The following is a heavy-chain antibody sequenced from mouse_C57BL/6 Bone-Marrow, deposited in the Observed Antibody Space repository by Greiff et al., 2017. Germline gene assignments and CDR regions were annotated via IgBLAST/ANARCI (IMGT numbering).Heavy chain of an antibody. CDR3: ARISYDYDEWYFDV. V-gene: IGHV1-26*01. Sequence: EVQLQQSGPELVKPGASVKISCKASGYTFTDYYMNWVKQSHGKSLEWIGDINPNNGGTSYNQKFKGKATLTVDKSSSTAYMELRSLTSEDSAVYYCARISYDYDEWYFDVWGTGTTVTVSS. J-gene: IGHJ1*03. CDR2: INPNNGGT. D-gene: IGHD2-4*01. CDR1: GYTFTDYY.